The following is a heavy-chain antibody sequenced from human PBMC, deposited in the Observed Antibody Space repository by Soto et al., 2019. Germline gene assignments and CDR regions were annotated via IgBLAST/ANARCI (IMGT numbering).Heavy chain of an antibody. Sequence: SGKVSCKASGGTFSSYTISWVRQAPGQGLEWMGRIIPILGIANYAQKFQGRVTITADKSTSTAYMELSSLRSEDTAVYYCATSSIAVARNDAFDIWGQGTKVTV. J-gene: IGHJ3*02. CDR1: GGTFSSYT. CDR3: ATSSIAVARNDAFDI. CDR2: IIPILGIA. D-gene: IGHD6-19*01. V-gene: IGHV1-69*02.